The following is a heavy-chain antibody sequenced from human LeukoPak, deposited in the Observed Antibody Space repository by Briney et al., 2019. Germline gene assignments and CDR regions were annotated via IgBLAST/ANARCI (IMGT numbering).Heavy chain of an antibody. D-gene: IGHD6-13*01. CDR1: GFTFSSYG. CDR2: ISGSGGST. J-gene: IGHJ4*02. CDR3: AKDTGIAAAGPTNDY. Sequence: TGGSLRLSCAASGFTFSSYGMSWVRQAPGKGLEWVSAISGSGGSTYYADSVKGRFTISRDNSKNTLYLQMNSLRAEDTAVCYCAKDTGIAAAGPTNDYWGQGTLVTVSS. V-gene: IGHV3-23*01.